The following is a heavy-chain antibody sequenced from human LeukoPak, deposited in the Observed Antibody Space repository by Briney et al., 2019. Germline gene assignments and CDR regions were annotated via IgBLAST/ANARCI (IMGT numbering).Heavy chain of an antibody. CDR2: INHSGST. D-gene: IGHD4-23*01. J-gene: IGHJ4*02. CDR3: ARRSTVVTMGGDY. CDR1: GGSFSGYY. V-gene: IGHV4-34*01. Sequence: PSETLSLTCAVYGGSFSGYYWSWIRQPPGKGLEWIGEINHSGSTNYNPSLKSRVTISVDTSKNQFSLKLSSVTAADTAVYYCARRSTVVTMGGDYWGQGTLVTVSS.